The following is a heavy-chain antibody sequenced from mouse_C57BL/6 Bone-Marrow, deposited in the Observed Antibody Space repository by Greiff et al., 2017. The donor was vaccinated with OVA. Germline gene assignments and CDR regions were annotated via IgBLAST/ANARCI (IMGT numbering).Heavy chain of an antibody. V-gene: IGHV5-9-1*02. CDR1: GFTFSSYA. Sequence: DVQLQESGEGLVKPGGSLKLSCAASGFTFSSYAMSWVRQTPEKRLEWVAYISSGGDYIYYADTVKGRFTISRDNARNTLYLQMSSLKSEDTAMYYCTTYYRIFYAMDYWGQGTSVTVSS. D-gene: IGHD2-14*01. J-gene: IGHJ4*01. CDR2: ISSGGDYI. CDR3: TTYYRIFYAMDY.